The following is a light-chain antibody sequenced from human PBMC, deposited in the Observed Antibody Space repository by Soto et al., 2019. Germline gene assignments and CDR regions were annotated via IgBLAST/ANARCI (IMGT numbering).Light chain of an antibody. CDR3: QQYKSYST. V-gene: IGKV1-5*01. CDR2: DAS. CDR1: QSLNTR. J-gene: IGKJ1*01. Sequence: DIQLTQSPSTLSASVGARVTLTCRASQSLNTRLAWYQQRPGKAPKLLLYDASTLASGVPSRFSGGGSGTEFTLTINNLQPDDLATYIGQQYKSYSTFGRGTKVEIK.